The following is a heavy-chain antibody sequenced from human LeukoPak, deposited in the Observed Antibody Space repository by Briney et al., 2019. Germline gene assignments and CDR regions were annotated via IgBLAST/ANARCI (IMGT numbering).Heavy chain of an antibody. V-gene: IGHV3-33*06. Sequence: GRSLRLSCAASGFTFSDYGVHWVRQAPGKGLEWVAVIWYDGTNKYYGDSVKGRFTISRDNSKNTLYLQMNSLRAEDTAVYYCAKDRGSYSTTADSWGQGTLVTVSS. D-gene: IGHD1-26*01. CDR1: GFTFSDYG. CDR3: AKDRGSYSTTADS. CDR2: IWYDGTNK. J-gene: IGHJ5*01.